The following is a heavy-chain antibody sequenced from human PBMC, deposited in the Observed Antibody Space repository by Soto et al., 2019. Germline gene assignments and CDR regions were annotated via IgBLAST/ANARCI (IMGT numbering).Heavy chain of an antibody. CDR1: GGSISSGDYY. V-gene: IGHV4-30-4*01. D-gene: IGHD3-22*01. J-gene: IGHJ4*02. CDR2: IYYSGST. CDR3: AREARYYYDSSGTDYGFDY. Sequence: SETLSLTCTVSGGSISSGDYYWSWIRQPPGKGLEWIGYIYYSGSTYYNPSLKSRVTISVDTSKNQFSLKLSSVTAADTAVYYCAREARYYYDSSGTDYGFDYWGQGTLVTVSS.